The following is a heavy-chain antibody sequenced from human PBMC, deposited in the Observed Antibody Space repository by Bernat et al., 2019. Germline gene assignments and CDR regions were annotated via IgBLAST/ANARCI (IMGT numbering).Heavy chain of an antibody. J-gene: IGHJ6*03. V-gene: IGHV5-10-1*03. CDR1: GYSFTSYW. CDR2: IYPTDAYT. Sequence: EVQLVQSGAEVKKPVESLRISCKGSGYSFTSYWISWVRQIPGKGLAWMGRIYPTDAYTHNSPYFTGHVTISAAKSISTAYLQWRSLNASDTAMYYCASTDYDFWSGYPYYYYMDVWGKGTTVTVSS. CDR3: ASTDYDFWSGYPYYYYMDV. D-gene: IGHD3-3*01.